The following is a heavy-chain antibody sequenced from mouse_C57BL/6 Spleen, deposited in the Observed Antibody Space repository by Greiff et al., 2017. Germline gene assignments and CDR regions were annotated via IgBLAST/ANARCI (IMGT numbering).Heavy chain of an antibody. CDR1: GYTFTSYW. CDR3: ARSVLITTVVSYFDY. J-gene: IGHJ2*01. CDR2: IDPSDSYT. D-gene: IGHD1-1*01. Sequence: QVQLQQSGAELVKPGASVKLSCKASGYTFTSYWMQWVKQRPGQGLEWIGEIDPSDSYTNYNQKFKGKATLTVDTSSSTAYMQLSSLTSEDSAVYYCARSVLITTVVSYFDYWGQGTTLTVSS. V-gene: IGHV1-50*01.